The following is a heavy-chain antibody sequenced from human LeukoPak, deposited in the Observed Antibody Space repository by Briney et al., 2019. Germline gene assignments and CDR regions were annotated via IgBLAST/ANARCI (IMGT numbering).Heavy chain of an antibody. CDR3: ARIPYCGLDRIVDD. CDR2: IDWDDDK. D-gene: IGHD2-21*01. J-gene: IGHJ4*02. CDR1: GFSVSTTGMC. V-gene: IGHV2-70*11. Sequence: SGPALVKPTQTLTLTCTFSGFSVSTTGMCVSWLRQPPGKALEWLARIDWDDDKYYNTSLKTRLTISRDTSRNQVVLTMTNMEPVDTATYYRARIPYCGLDRIVDDWGQGTLVTVST.